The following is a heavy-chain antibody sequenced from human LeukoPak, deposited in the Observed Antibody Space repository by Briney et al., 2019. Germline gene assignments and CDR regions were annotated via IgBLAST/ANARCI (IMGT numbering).Heavy chain of an antibody. V-gene: IGHV1-18*01. CDR1: GYTFTSYG. CDR3: ARDAAVITIFGVVIQYFDY. CDR2: IGAYNGNT. D-gene: IGHD3-3*01. J-gene: IGHJ4*02. Sequence: ASVKVSCKASGYTFTSYGISWVRQAPGQGLEWMGWIGAYNGNTNYAQKLQGRVTMTTDTSTSTAYMELRSLRSDDTAVYYCARDAAVITIFGVVIQYFDYWGQGTLVTVSS.